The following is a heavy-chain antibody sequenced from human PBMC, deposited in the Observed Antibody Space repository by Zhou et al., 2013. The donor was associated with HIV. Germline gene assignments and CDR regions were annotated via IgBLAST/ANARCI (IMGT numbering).Heavy chain of an antibody. CDR3: ARGGYYDSSGYYFYYYHMDV. V-gene: IGHV1-69*13. J-gene: IGHJ6*03. CDR1: GGTFSSYA. CDR2: IVPLLGTA. D-gene: IGHD3-22*01. Sequence: QVQLVQSGAEVKKPGSSVKVSCKVSGGTFSSYAISWVRQAPGQGLEWMGGIVPLLGTANYAQNFQGRVTITADESTSTAYMELSSLRSEDTAVYYCARGGYYDSSGYYFYYYHMDVWGKGTTVIVSS.